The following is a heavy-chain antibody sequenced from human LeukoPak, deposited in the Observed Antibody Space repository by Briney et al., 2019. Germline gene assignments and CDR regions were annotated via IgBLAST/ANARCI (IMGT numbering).Heavy chain of an antibody. D-gene: IGHD3-10*01. V-gene: IGHV4-61*02. Sequence: SETLSLTCTVSGGSITSGSYYWSWIRQPAGKGLEWIGRIYTSGSTNYNPSLKTRATISLDTSKNQFSLKLSSVTAADTAVYYCARGPGYYGSGSYPSVYWGQGTLVTVSS. CDR2: IYTSGST. J-gene: IGHJ4*02. CDR1: GGSITSGSYY. CDR3: ARGPGYYGSGSYPSVY.